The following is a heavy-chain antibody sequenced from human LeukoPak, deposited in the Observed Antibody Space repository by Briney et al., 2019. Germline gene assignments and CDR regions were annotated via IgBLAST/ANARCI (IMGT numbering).Heavy chain of an antibody. CDR3: ARSSMVDAASPGT. D-gene: IGHD2-15*01. Sequence: ASVTVSCKASGYTFTGYYIHWVRQAPGQGLEWMGRINPNSGVTNYAQKFQGRVTMTRDTSISTAYMDLSSLTYDDTAFYYCARSSMVDAASPGTWGQGTLVTVSS. J-gene: IGHJ5*02. CDR2: INPNSGVT. V-gene: IGHV1-2*06. CDR1: GYTFTGYY.